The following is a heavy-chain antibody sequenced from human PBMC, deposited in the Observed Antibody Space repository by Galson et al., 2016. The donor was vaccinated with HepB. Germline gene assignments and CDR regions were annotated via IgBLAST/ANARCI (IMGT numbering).Heavy chain of an antibody. CDR3: ARDYYPLLPSARTFGVDV. D-gene: IGHD3-22*01. V-gene: IGHV3-21*01. CDR1: GFTFSSYG. CDR2: ISSGNQYI. Sequence: SLRLSCAASGFTFSSYGMHWVRQAPGKGLEWVSSISSGNQYIYYSDSVRGRFTIARDNPKNSLYLQMDSLGTEDTAIYYCARDYYPLLPSARTFGVDVWGQGATVTVSS. J-gene: IGHJ6*02.